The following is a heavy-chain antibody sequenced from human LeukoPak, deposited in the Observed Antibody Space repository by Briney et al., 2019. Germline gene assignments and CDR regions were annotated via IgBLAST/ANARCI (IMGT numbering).Heavy chain of an antibody. V-gene: IGHV3-30*02. CDR2: IRYDGSNK. D-gene: IGHD3-22*01. Sequence: GGSLRLSCAASGFTFSSYGMHWVRQAPGKGQEWVAFIRYDGSNKNYADSVKGRFTISRDNSKNTLYLQMNSLRAEDTAVYYCATVTDYYDSSCYFFGGRGSVFDYWGQGTLVTVT. CDR3: ATVTDYYDSSCYFFGGRGSVFDY. J-gene: IGHJ4*02. CDR1: GFTFSSYG.